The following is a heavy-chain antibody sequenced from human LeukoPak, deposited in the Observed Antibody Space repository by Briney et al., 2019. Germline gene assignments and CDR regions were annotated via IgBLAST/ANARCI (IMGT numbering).Heavy chain of an antibody. CDR3: AREARDIDYYYYGMDV. J-gene: IGHJ6*02. V-gene: IGHV3-21*01. CDR2: ISSSSSYI. Sequence: GGSLRLSCAASGFTFSSYSMNWVRQAPGKGLEWVSSISSSSSYIYYADSVKGRFTISRDNAKNSLYLQMNSLRAEDTAVYYCAREARDIDYYYYGMDVWGQGTTVTVSS. CDR1: GFTFSSYS. D-gene: IGHD3-9*01.